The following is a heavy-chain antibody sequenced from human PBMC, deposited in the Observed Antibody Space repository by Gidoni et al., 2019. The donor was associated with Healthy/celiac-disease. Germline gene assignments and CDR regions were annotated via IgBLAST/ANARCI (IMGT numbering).Heavy chain of an antibody. V-gene: IGHV3-66*01. J-gene: IGHJ3*02. D-gene: IGHD2-21*01. CDR3: ARDLADGEDAFDI. CDR2: IYSGGST. CDR1: GFTVSSNY. Sequence: EVQLVESGGGLVQPGGSLRLSCAASGFTVSSNYMSWVRQAPGKGLEWVSVIYSGGSTYYADSVKGRFTISRDNSKNTLYLQMNSLRAEDTAVYYCARDLADGEDAFDIWGQGTMVTVSS.